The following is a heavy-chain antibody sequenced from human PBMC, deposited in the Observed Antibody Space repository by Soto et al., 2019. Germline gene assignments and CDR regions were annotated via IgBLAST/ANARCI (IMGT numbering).Heavy chain of an antibody. V-gene: IGHV4-30-4*01. CDR1: GGSISSGDYS. D-gene: IGHD3-10*01. CDR3: AGRDGSNQDRHAFDY. CDR2: IYYIGNT. J-gene: IGHJ4*02. Sequence: QVQLQESGPGLVKPSQTLSLTCTVSGGSISSGDYSWNWIRQPPGKGLEWIGYIYYIGNTNYNPSLKSRVTISADTSKNQLSLKVSSVTAADTAVYYCAGRDGSNQDRHAFDYWGQGTLVTVSS.